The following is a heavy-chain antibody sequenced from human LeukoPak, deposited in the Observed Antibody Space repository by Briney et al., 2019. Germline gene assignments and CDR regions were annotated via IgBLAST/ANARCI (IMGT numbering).Heavy chain of an antibody. CDR3: ARDTAVRGAFDI. CDR2: ISAYNGNT. D-gene: IGHD2-21*02. V-gene: IGHV1-18*01. Sequence: ASVKVSCKASGYTFTSYGISWVRQAPGQGLEWMGRISAYNGNTNYAQKLQGRVTMTTDTSTSTAYMELRSLRSDDTAVYYCARDTAVRGAFDIWGQGTMVTVSS. J-gene: IGHJ3*02. CDR1: GYTFTSYG.